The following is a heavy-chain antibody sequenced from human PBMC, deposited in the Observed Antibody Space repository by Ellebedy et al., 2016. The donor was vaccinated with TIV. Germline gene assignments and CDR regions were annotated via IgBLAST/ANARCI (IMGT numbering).Heavy chain of an antibody. D-gene: IGHD4-17*01. J-gene: IGHJ5*02. CDR2: IRQEGDEI. CDR1: GFNFRSYW. Sequence: GESLKISCAASGFNFRSYWMAWVRQAPGKGLEWVAKIRQEGDEIYYVESVKGRFTISRDNAKNSLFLQMNSRRVEDTAVYYCARRASYGDYAVVNPWFDPWGQGTLVTVSS. CDR3: ARRASYGDYAVVNPWFDP. V-gene: IGHV3-7*01.